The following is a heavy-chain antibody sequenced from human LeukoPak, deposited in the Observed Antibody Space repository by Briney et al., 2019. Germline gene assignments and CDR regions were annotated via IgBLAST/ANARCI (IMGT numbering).Heavy chain of an antibody. CDR3: ARGGTSGSSLYYFDY. J-gene: IGHJ4*02. CDR1: GFTFSSYE. Sequence: PGGSLRLSCAAPGFTFSSYEMNWVRQAPGKGLEWISYISSSGGSIYYADSVKGRFTISRDNAKNSLYLQMDSLRAEDTAVYYCARGGTSGSSLYYFDYWGQGTLVTVSS. V-gene: IGHV3-48*03. CDR2: ISSSGGSI. D-gene: IGHD1-26*01.